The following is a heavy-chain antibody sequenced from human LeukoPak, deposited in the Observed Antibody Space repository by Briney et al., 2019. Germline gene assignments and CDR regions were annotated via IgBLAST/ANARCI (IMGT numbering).Heavy chain of an antibody. D-gene: IGHD6-13*01. V-gene: IGHV3-23*01. J-gene: IGHJ6*03. Sequence: GGSLRLSCAASGFTFSSYAMSWVRQAPGKGLEWVSAISGSGGSTYYADSVKGRFTISRDNSKNTLYLQMNSLRAEDTAVYYCAKNIAAAGTFKDYYYYMDVWGKGTTVTVSS. CDR1: GFTFSSYA. CDR2: ISGSGGST. CDR3: AKNIAAAGTFKDYYYYMDV.